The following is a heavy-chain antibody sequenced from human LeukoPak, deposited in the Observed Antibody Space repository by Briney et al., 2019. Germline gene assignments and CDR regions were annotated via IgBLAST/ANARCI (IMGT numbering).Heavy chain of an antibody. D-gene: IGHD7-27*01. CDR2: INHSGST. V-gene: IGHV4-34*01. Sequence: SETLSLTCAVHGGSFSGYYWSWIRQPPGKGLEWIGEINHSGSTNYNPSLKSRVTISVDTSKNQFSLKLSSVTAADTAVYYCAREGKLGKNYWGQGTLVTVSS. J-gene: IGHJ4*02. CDR3: AREGKLGKNY. CDR1: GGSFSGYY.